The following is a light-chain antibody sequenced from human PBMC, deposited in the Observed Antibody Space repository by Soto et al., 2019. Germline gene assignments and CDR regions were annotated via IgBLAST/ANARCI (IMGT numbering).Light chain of an antibody. Sequence: IVMTHSPATLSVSPVEVVTLSCMASQSVRSHLAWYQQKPGQPPRLLIYAASTRATGIPARFNGSGSGTEFTPTISSLQSEDFAIYYCQQYNNWPRTFGQGTKGAIK. J-gene: IGKJ1*01. CDR3: QQYNNWPRT. V-gene: IGKV3-15*01. CDR1: QSVRSH. CDR2: AAS.